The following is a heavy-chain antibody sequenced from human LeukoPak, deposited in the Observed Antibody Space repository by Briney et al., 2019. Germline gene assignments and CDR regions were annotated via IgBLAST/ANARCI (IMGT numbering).Heavy chain of an antibody. J-gene: IGHJ3*02. CDR1: GFTFSDYY. CDR2: ISYDGSNK. V-gene: IGHV3-30-3*01. Sequence: RPGGSLRLSCAASGFTFSDYYMSWIRQAPGKGLEWVAVISYDGSNKYYADSVKGRFTISRDNSKNTLYLQMNSLRAEDTAVYYCARDQDIHDAFDIWGQGTMVTVSS. D-gene: IGHD2-15*01. CDR3: ARDQDIHDAFDI.